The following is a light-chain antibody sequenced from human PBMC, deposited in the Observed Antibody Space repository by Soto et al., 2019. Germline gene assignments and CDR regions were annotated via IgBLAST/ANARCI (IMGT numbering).Light chain of an antibody. Sequence: QSALTQPASVSGSPGQSITISCTVTNSDVGNFNFVSWYRHHPGKAPQLMIYEDNKRPSGVSHRFSGSKSGNTASLTISGLQDEYEADYDCCSYAGFAIFGGGPKLTVL. J-gene: IGLJ2*01. CDR2: EDN. V-gene: IGLV2-23*01. CDR1: NSDVGNFNF. CDR3: CSYAGFAI.